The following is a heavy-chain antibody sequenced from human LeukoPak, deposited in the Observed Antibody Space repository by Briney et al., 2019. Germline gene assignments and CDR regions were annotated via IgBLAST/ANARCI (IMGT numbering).Heavy chain of an antibody. D-gene: IGHD6-6*01. Sequence: SETLSLTCTVSGGSISSSSYYWGWIRQPPGKGLEWIGYIFYSGTTNYNPSLKSRVTMPVDTSKNQFSLKLTSVTAADTAVYYCARSYSSSSGNRYDYFQHWGQGTLVTVSS. CDR3: ARSYSSSSGNRYDYFQH. CDR2: IFYSGTT. J-gene: IGHJ1*01. CDR1: GGSISSSSYY. V-gene: IGHV4-61*05.